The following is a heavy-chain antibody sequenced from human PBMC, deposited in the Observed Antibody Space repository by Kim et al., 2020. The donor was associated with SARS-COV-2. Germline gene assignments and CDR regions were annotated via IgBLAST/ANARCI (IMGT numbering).Heavy chain of an antibody. CDR1: GASIISSSC. Sequence: SETLSLTCVVSGASIISSSCWSWVRQPPGKGLEWIGEVDHSGTTSYNVSLKNRVSILVDKSKNQFSLRLTSVSAADTAVYYCARGVSSAWTLRAWFDPWGQGTLVTVS. J-gene: IGHJ5*02. V-gene: IGHV4-4*02. D-gene: IGHD3-22*01. CDR2: VDHSGTT. CDR3: ARGVSSAWTLRAWFDP.